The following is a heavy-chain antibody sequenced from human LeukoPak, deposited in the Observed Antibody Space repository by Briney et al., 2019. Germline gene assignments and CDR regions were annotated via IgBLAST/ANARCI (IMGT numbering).Heavy chain of an antibody. J-gene: IGHJ4*02. CDR3: AKDLTFDYYFDY. CDR1: GFTFSSYA. CDR2: ISGSGGST. Sequence: GGSLRLSCAASGFTFSSYAMSWVRQAPGKGLEWVSAISGSGGSTYYADSVRGRFTISRDNSKNTLYLQMNSLRAEDTAVYYCAKDLTFDYYFDYWGQGTLVTVSS. V-gene: IGHV3-23*01. D-gene: IGHD3-10*01.